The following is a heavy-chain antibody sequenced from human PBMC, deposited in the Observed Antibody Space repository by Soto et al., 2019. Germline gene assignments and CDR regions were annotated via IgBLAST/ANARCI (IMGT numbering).Heavy chain of an antibody. CDR2: ISNSGGKT. V-gene: IGHV3-23*01. D-gene: IGHD4-4*01. J-gene: IGHJ6*02. CDR3: AKDLEGGRYSNHYFGLDV. CDR1: GFIFNSYA. Sequence: PGGSLRLSCAASGFIFNSYAMSWVRQAPGKGLEWVSGISNSGGKTYYADSVKGRFTISRDNSKNTLYLQMNSLRVEDTAVFYCAKDLEGGRYSNHYFGLDVWGRGTTVTVSS.